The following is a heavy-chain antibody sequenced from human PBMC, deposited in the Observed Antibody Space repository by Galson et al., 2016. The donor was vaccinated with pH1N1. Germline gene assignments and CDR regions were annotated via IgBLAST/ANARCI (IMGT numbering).Heavy chain of an antibody. Sequence: SVKVSCKASGYTFTRYYFHWVRQAPGQGLEWMGVIDPSPGTTTYAQKFQGLVTLTKDTATSIVYMELSSLKSEATAAYYCIRDLGRLRDFWGQGTLVTVSS. V-gene: IGHV1-46*03. CDR3: IRDLGRLRDF. D-gene: IGHD1-26*01. CDR2: IDPSPGTT. J-gene: IGHJ4*02. CDR1: GYTFTRYY.